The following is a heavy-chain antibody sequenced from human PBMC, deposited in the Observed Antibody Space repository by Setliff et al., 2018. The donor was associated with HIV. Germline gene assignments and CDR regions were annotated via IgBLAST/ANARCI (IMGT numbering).Heavy chain of an antibody. D-gene: IGHD1-26*01. CDR3: ARLRSELGVFDY. CDR1: GGSISSDY. CDR2: VYHSGST. J-gene: IGHJ4*02. Sequence: SETLSLTCTVSGGSISSDYWSWIRQPPGKGLEWIGYVYHSGSTNYNPSLKSRVTISVDTSKNQFSMKLRSVTAADTAVYYCARLRSELGVFDYWVQGTLVTVS. V-gene: IGHV4-59*08.